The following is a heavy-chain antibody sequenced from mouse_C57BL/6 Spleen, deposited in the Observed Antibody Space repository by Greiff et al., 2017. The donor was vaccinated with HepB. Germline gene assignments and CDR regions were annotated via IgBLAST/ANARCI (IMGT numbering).Heavy chain of an antibody. CDR2: IYPGSGST. D-gene: IGHD1-1*01. CDR3: AYYGSSHYYAMDY. CDR1: GYTFTSYW. V-gene: IGHV1-55*01. Sequence: VQLQQPGAELVKPGASVKMSCKASGYTFTSYWITWVKQRPGQGLEWIGDIYPGSGSTNYNEKFKSKATLTVDTSSSTAYMQLSSLTSEDSAVYYCAYYGSSHYYAMDYWGQGTSVTVSS. J-gene: IGHJ4*01.